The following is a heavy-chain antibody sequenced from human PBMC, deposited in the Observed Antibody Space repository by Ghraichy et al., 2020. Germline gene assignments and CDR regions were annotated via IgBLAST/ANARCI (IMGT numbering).Heavy chain of an antibody. J-gene: IGHJ6*02. Sequence: GESLNISCAASGFTFSRYGMHWVRQAPGKGLEWVGFIGSDGNNEDHADSVKGRFTISRDNPKNTLFLQMNNLRLEDTSLYYCARVTYPGSAKLIVRTYGMDVWGQGTTVTVSS. V-gene: IGHV3-30*02. CDR1: GFTFSRYG. CDR3: ARVTYPGSAKLIVRTYGMDV. D-gene: IGHD3-22*01. CDR2: IGSDGNNE.